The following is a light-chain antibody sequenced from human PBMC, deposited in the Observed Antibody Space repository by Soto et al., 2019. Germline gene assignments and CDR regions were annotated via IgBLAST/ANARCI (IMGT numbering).Light chain of an antibody. CDR3: QQFAISTT. V-gene: IGKV1-5*03. CDR1: QSISSW. CDR2: KAS. J-gene: IGKJ1*01. Sequence: DIQMTQSPSTLSASVGDRVTITFRSSQSISSWLAWYQQKPGKAPKLLIYKASYLESGVPSRFSGSGSGTEFTLTISSLQPDDFATYYCQQFAISTTFGQGTKVDIK.